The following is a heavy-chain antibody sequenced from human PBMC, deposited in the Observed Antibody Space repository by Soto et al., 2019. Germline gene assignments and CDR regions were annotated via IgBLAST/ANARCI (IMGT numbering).Heavy chain of an antibody. CDR2: ISWDGADT. Sequence: PGGSLRLSCAASGFTFDDYTMHWVRQAPGKGLEWVSLISWDGADTFYAGSVKGRFTISRDNTKSSLYLQLNSLVTEDTAVHYCAKESGGTFSFDHWGQGVLVTVSS. V-gene: IGHV3-43*01. D-gene: IGHD2-15*01. CDR3: AKESGGTFSFDH. J-gene: IGHJ4*02. CDR1: GFTFDDYT.